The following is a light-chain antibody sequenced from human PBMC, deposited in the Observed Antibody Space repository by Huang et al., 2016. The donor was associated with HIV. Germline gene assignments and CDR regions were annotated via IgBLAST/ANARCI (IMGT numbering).Light chain of an antibody. Sequence: DIVMTQSPLSLPVTPGEPASISCRSSQNLLHSNGYNYLDWYLQKPGQSPQLLIYLGSNRAAGGPDRFSGSGSGTDFTLKISRVEAEDVGVYYCMQALQTPRTFGQGTKLEIK. V-gene: IGKV2-28*01. CDR2: LGS. CDR3: MQALQTPRT. J-gene: IGKJ2*01. CDR1: QNLLHSNGYNY.